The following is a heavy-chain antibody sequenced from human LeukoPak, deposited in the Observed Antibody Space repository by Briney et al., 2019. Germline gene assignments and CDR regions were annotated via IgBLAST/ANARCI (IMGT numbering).Heavy chain of an antibody. J-gene: IGHJ6*02. D-gene: IGHD3-10*02. CDR3: ARGVRGREDYYGMDV. CDR2: VSDSGGNR. V-gene: IGHV3-23*01. CDR1: GFTFSSYA. Sequence: GGSLRLSCAASGFTFSSYARSWVRQAPGKGLEWGSSVSDSGGNRYYAASVKGRFTISRDNSKNTLYLQMNSLRAEDTAVYYCARGVRGREDYYGMDVWGQGTTVTVSS.